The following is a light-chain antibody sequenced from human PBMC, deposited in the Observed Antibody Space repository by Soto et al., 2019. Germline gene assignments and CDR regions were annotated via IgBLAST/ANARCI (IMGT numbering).Light chain of an antibody. CDR3: QQYNSYSWT. J-gene: IGKJ1*01. Sequence: DIQMTQSPSTLSGSVGDRVTITCQASQDVKNYLNWYQQKPGKAPKLLIYDASSLESGVPSRFSGSGSGTEFTLTISSLQPDDFATYYCQQYNSYSWTVGQGTKVDIK. CDR1: QDVKNY. CDR2: DAS. V-gene: IGKV1-5*01.